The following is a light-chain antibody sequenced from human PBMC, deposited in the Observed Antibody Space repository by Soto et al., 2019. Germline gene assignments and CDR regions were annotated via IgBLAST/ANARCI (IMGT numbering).Light chain of an antibody. CDR1: GSDLGSYNY. CDR2: EVT. Sequence: QYALTQAAAVSGCPGQSITISCTGAGSDLGSYNYVSWYQQYPGRAPKLILYEVTNRPSGVSDRFSGSKSGNTASLTISGLQAEDEADYYCSSYTATSYVFGTGTKVTVL. CDR3: SSYTATSYV. J-gene: IGLJ1*01. V-gene: IGLV2-14*01.